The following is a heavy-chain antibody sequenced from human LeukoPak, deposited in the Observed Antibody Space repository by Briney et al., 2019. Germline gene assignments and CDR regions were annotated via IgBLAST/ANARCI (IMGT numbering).Heavy chain of an antibody. D-gene: IGHD2-15*01. J-gene: IGHJ4*02. CDR1: GFTFSSYA. CDR3: AKVKGGGSFLLRCSFDY. Sequence: PGGSLRLSCAASGFTFSSYAMSWVRQAPGKGLEWVSAISGSGGSTYYADSVKGRFTISRDNSKNALYLQMNSLRAEDTAVYYCAKVKGGGSFLLRCSFDYWGQGTLVTVSS. V-gene: IGHV3-23*01. CDR2: ISGSGGST.